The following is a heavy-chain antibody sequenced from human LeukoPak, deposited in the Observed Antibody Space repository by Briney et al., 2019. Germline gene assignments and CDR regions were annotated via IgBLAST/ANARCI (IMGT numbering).Heavy chain of an antibody. CDR1: GFTFSTYT. D-gene: IGHD2-15*01. J-gene: IGHJ4*02. Sequence: GGSLRLSCAASGFTFSTYTMHWVRQAPGKGLEWVALISYDGSNKDYADSVKGRFTISRDNSKNTLYLQMNSLRDEDTAVYYCARDGGGRLDFWGQGTLVIVSS. CDR2: ISYDGSNK. V-gene: IGHV3-30-3*01. CDR3: ARDGGGRLDF.